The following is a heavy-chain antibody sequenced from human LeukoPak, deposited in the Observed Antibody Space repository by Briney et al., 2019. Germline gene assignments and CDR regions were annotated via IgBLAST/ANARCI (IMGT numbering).Heavy chain of an antibody. D-gene: IGHD3-3*01. Sequence: GGSLRLSCAASGFTFSSYWMHWVRQAPGKGLVWVSRINSDGSSTSYADSVKGRFTISRDNAKNTPYLQMNSLRAEDTAVYYCARAGITIFGPSVWGQGTLVTVSS. CDR3: ARAGITIFGPSV. J-gene: IGHJ4*02. V-gene: IGHV3-74*01. CDR1: GFTFSSYW. CDR2: INSDGSST.